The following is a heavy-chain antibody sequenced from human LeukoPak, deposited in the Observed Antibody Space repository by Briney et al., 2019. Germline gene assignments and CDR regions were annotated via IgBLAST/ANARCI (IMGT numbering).Heavy chain of an antibody. CDR1: GGSISSYY. D-gene: IGHD2-21*02. CDR3: ARSVVVPAYFDY. Sequence: SETLSLTCTVSGGSISSYYWSWIRQPPGKGLEWIGYIYYSGSTNYNPSLKSRVTISVDTSKNQFSLKLSSVPAADTAVYYCARSVVVPAYFDYWGQGTLVTVSS. CDR2: IYYSGST. V-gene: IGHV4-59*01. J-gene: IGHJ4*02.